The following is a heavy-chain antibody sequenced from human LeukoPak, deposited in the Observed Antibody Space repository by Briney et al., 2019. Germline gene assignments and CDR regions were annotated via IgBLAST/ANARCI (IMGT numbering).Heavy chain of an antibody. D-gene: IGHD5-24*01. V-gene: IGHV3-48*03. Sequence: GGSLRLTCTASGFTFSGYEMNWVRQAPGKGLEWVSYISSSGNSIYYTDSVRGRFTISRDNSKTTLYLQMNSLRTEDTAVYYCAKGGEMGTIRGYFNYLGQGTLVTVSS. CDR3: AKGGEMGTIRGYFNY. J-gene: IGHJ4*02. CDR2: ISSSGNSI. CDR1: GFTFSGYE.